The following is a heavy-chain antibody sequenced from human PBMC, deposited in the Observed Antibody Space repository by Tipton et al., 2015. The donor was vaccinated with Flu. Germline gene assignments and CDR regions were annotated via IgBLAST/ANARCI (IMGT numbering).Heavy chain of an antibody. CDR2: IYSGGNT. CDR1: GSSISSSDSY. D-gene: IGHD3-10*01. Sequence: TLSLTCSVSGSSISSSDSYWGWIRQIPGKGLEWIGSIYSGGNTYYNPSLKSPVTISLDTSKNQFSLKLSSVTAADTAVYYCARDDGDYGSESYHYYYGMDVWGQGTTVTVSS. CDR3: ARDDGDYGSESYHYYYGMDV. J-gene: IGHJ6*02. V-gene: IGHV4-39*02.